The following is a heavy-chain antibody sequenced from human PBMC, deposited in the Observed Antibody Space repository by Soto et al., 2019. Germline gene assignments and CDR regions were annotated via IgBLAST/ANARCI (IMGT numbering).Heavy chain of an antibody. V-gene: IGHV1-18*01. Sequence: QVQLVQSGAEVKKPGASVKVSCKASGYTFTSYGISWVRQAPGQGLEWMGWISAYNGNTNYAQKVQGRVNMTTDTSTSAAYIERRSLRSDDTAVYYCARLTYYDFWSGYYSSYYYYFMDVWGQGTTLTVSS. D-gene: IGHD3-3*01. CDR2: ISAYNGNT. CDR3: ARLTYYDFWSGYYSSYYYYFMDV. J-gene: IGHJ6*02. CDR1: GYTFTSYG.